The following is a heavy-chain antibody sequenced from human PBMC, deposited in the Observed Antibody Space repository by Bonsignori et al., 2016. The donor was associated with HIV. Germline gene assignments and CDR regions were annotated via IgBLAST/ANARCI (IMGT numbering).Heavy chain of an antibody. CDR3: VRDGQQWLVRGWFDS. D-gene: IGHD6-19*01. Sequence: QLQLQESGPGLVKPSETLSLNCDVSGGSISISNHYWGWIRQSPGKGLEWIGSFYYTGNTYYNPSLKSRVTISVDTSKDQFSLQMTSVTAADTAVYYCVRDGQQWLVRGWFDSWGTGTLVTVSS. J-gene: IGHJ5*01. CDR2: FYYTGNT. V-gene: IGHV4-39*07. CDR1: GGSISISNHY.